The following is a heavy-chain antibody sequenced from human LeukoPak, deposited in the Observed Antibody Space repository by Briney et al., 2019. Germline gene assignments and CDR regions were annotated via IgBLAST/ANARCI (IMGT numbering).Heavy chain of an antibody. CDR2: IYHSGST. Sequence: SQTLSLTCAVSGRSISSGGYSWRWTRQPPGKGLEWFGYIYHSGSTYYNPSLKSRVTISVDRSKSQFSLKLSSVTAADTAVYYCARGALHSYDSSGYPNYGMDVWGQGTPVTVSS. D-gene: IGHD3-22*01. V-gene: IGHV4-30-2*01. CDR3: ARGALHSYDSSGYPNYGMDV. CDR1: GRSISSGGYS. J-gene: IGHJ6*02.